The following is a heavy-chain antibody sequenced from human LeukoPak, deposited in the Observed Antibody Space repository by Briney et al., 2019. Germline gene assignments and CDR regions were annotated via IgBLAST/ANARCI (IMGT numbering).Heavy chain of an antibody. J-gene: IGHJ3*02. CDR3: ARDVRAYSSSSSAFDI. CDR2: TRKKTNSYTT. V-gene: IGHV3-72*01. D-gene: IGHD6-6*01. CDR1: GFTFSDHY. Sequence: PGWSLRLSCAASGFTFSDHYMDWVRQALGKGLEWVGRTRKKTNSYTTEYAASVKGRFTISRDHSKNSLYLQMNSLRDEDTAVYYCARDVRAYSSSSSAFDIWGQGTMVTVSS.